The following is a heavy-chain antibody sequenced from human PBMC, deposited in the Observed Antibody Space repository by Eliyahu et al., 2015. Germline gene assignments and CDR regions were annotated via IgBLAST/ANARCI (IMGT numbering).Heavy chain of an antibody. D-gene: IGHD5-12*01. V-gene: IGHV4-31*03. J-gene: IGHJ5*02. Sequence: QVLLQESGPGLVKPSQALSLICNVSDVSINTEGFYYNWIRQHPGKGLEWMGYIYHTGATFVNPSLTSRVTMSLDTTNNAVYLNLASVTDADTAVYFCARSSKGRTSRGYFDPWGQGTLVIVSS. CDR3: ARSSKGRTSRGYFDP. CDR2: IYHTGAT. CDR1: DVSINTEGFY.